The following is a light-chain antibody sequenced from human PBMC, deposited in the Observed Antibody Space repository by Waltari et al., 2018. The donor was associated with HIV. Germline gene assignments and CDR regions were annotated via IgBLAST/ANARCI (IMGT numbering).Light chain of an antibody. CDR2: GAS. V-gene: IGKV3-20*01. CDR1: QIITTRY. J-gene: IGKJ4*01. Sequence: EIVLTQSPGTLSLSPGERATLSCRASQIITTRYLAWYQQKPGQAPRLLIYGASSRATGIPDRFSGSGSGTDFTLTISRLEPEDFAVYICQQYGSSPLTFGGGTKVE. CDR3: QQYGSSPLT.